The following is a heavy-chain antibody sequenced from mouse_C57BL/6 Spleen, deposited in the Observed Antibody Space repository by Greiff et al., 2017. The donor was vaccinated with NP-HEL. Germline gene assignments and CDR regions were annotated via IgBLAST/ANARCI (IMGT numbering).Heavy chain of an antibody. D-gene: IGHD1-1*01. CDR2: IYPRDGST. CDR3: ARLGPLRYYYGSSNYFDY. J-gene: IGHJ2*01. Sequence: QVQLQQSDAELVKPGASVKISCKVSGYTFTDHTIHWMKQRPEQGLEWIGYIYPRDGSTKYNEKFKGKATLTADKSSSTAYMQLNSLTSEDSAVYFCARLGPLRYYYGSSNYFDYWGQGTTLTVSS. V-gene: IGHV1-78*01. CDR1: GYTFTDHT.